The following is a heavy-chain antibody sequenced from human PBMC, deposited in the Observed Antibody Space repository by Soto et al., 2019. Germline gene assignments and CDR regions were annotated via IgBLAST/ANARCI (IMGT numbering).Heavy chain of an antibody. D-gene: IGHD3-10*01. CDR1: GFTFSSYG. Sequence: QVQLVESGGGVVQPGRSLRLSCAASGFTFSSYGMHWVRQAPGKGLEWVAVISYDGSNKYYADSVKGRFTISRDNSKTTLYLQMNSLRAEDTAVYYCAKQGRVTMVRGVTTEVDYWGQGTLVTVSS. J-gene: IGHJ4*02. CDR3: AKQGRVTMVRGVTTEVDY. CDR2: ISYDGSNK. V-gene: IGHV3-30*18.